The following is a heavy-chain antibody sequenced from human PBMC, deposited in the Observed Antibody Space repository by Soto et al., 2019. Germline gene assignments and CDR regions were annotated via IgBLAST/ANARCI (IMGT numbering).Heavy chain of an antibody. CDR3: ARDLNGDYDYVWGSYRFYYFDY. CDR1: GFTFSSYS. CDR2: ISSSSSTI. J-gene: IGHJ4*02. D-gene: IGHD3-16*02. Sequence: PGGSLRLSCAASGFTFSSYSMNWVRQAPGKGLEWVSNISSSSSTIYYADSVKGRFTISRDNAKNSLYLQMNSLRDEDTAVYYCARDLNGDYDYVWGSYRFYYFDYWGQGTLVTVSS. V-gene: IGHV3-48*02.